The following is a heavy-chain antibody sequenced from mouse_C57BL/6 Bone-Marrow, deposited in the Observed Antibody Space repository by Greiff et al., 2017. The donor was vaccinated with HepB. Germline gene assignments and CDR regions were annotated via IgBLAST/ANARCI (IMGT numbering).Heavy chain of an antibody. CDR1: GYTFTSYG. Sequence: QVQLKESGAELARPGASVKLSCKASGYTFTSYGISWVKQRTGQGLEWIGEIYPRSGNTYYNEKFKGKATLTADKSSSTAYMELRSLTSEDSAVYFCAKGVPYYYGSSYYAMDYWGQGTSVTVSS. V-gene: IGHV1-81*01. J-gene: IGHJ4*01. CDR3: AKGVPYYYGSSYYAMDY. CDR2: IYPRSGNT. D-gene: IGHD1-1*01.